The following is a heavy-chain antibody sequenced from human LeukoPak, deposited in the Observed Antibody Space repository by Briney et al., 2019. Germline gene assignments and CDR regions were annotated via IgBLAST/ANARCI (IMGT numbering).Heavy chain of an antibody. D-gene: IGHD4/OR15-4a*01. Sequence: GGSLRLSCTVSGFTVSSNSMSWVRQAPGKGLEWVSFIYSDNTHYSDSVKGRFAISRDNSKNTLYLQMNSLRAEDTAVYYCARRAGAYSHPYDYWGQGTLVTVSS. CDR3: ARRAGAYSHPYDY. CDR2: IYSDNT. CDR1: GFTVSSNS. V-gene: IGHV3-53*01. J-gene: IGHJ4*02.